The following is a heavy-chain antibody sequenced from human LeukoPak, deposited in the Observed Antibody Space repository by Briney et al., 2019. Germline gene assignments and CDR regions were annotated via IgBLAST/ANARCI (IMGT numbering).Heavy chain of an antibody. CDR2: IYHSGST. CDR1: GYSISSGYY. CDR3: ARVAEPSHYYFDY. Sequence: PSETLSLTCTVSGYSISSGYYWGWIRQPPGTGLEWIGSIYHSGSTYYNPSLKSRVTISVDTSKNQFSLKLSSVTAADTAVYYCARVAEPSHYYFDYWGQGTLVTVSS. D-gene: IGHD1-26*01. J-gene: IGHJ4*02. V-gene: IGHV4-38-2*02.